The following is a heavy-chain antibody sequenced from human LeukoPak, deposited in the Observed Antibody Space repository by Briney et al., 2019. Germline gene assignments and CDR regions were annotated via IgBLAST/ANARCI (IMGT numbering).Heavy chain of an antibody. J-gene: IGHJ4*02. CDR1: GYTFTDYY. CDR3: ARDPATTYYYNP. V-gene: IGHV1-2*02. CDR2: LNPNSGGT. Sequence: ASVKVSCKASGYTFTDYYMHWVRQAPGQGLEWMGWLNPNSGGTNYAQKFQGRVTMTRDTSISTVYMELSSLRSDDTAVYYCARDPATTYYYNPWGQGTLVTVSS. D-gene: IGHD3-10*01.